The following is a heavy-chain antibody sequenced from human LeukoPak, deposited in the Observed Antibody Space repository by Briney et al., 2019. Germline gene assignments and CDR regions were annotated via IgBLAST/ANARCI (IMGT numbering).Heavy chain of an antibody. CDR3: ARDPWAVTSSVPFDY. CDR1: GGTFSSYA. V-gene: IGHV1-69*13. Sequence: SVKVSCKAAGGTFSSYAISWVRQAPGQGLEWMGGIIPIFGTAKYAQKFQGRVTITADELTRTAYMELSSLRSEDTAVYYCARDPWAVTSSVPFDYWGQGTLVTVSS. CDR2: IIPIFGTA. D-gene: IGHD4-17*01. J-gene: IGHJ4*02.